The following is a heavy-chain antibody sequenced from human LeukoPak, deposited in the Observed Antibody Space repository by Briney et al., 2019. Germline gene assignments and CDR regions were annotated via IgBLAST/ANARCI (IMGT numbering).Heavy chain of an antibody. J-gene: IGHJ4*02. CDR1: GYTFTGYY. D-gene: IGHD6-19*01. CDR2: INPNSGGT. CDR3: ARGIPEYSSGWYLDFDY. Sequence: ASVKVSCKASGYTFTGYYMHWVRQAPGQGLEWMGWINPNSGGTNYAQKFQGRVTVTRDTSISTAYMELSRLRSDDTAVYYCARGIPEYSSGWYLDFDYWGQGTLVTVSS. V-gene: IGHV1-2*02.